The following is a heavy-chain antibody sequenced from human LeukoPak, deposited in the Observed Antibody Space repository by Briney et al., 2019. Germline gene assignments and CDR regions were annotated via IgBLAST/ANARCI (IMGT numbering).Heavy chain of an antibody. Sequence: ASVKVSCKASGYTFTSYDINWVRQATGQGLEWMGWMNPNSGNTGYAQKFQGRVTITRNTSISTTYMELSSLRSEDTAVYYCARGRPVMPDTANDYWGQGTLVTVSS. CDR1: GYTFTSYD. CDR3: ARGRPVMPDTANDY. V-gene: IGHV1-8*03. D-gene: IGHD3-16*01. J-gene: IGHJ4*02. CDR2: MNPNSGNT.